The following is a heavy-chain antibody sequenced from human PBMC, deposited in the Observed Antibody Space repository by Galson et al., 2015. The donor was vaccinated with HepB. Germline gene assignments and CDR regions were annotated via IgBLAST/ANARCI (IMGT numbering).Heavy chain of an antibody. CDR1: GFTVSGSY. V-gene: IGHV3-53*01. D-gene: IGHD1-1*01. CDR3: VRNLLWDGWNAFDI. J-gene: IGHJ3*02. CDR2: FHSDGDS. Sequence: SLRLSCAASGFTVSGSYMSWVRQAPGKGLEWVSVFHSDGDSDYADSVKGRFTISRDNSKSTLYLQLSSLRAEDTGVYYCVRNLLWDGWNAFDIWGQGTTVTVSS.